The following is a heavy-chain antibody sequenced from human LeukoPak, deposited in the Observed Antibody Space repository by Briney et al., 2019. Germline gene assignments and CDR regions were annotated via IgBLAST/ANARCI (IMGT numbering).Heavy chain of an antibody. CDR2: IRSQRDGGIT. V-gene: IGHV3-15*01. CDR3: STVSGAGNKDFDY. Sequence: GGSLRLSCAASGFTFSDIWMSWVRQAPGKGLEWVGRIRSQRDGGITDYAAFVKGRFTISRDDSRDIVYLEMNSLTTEDTAVYSCSTVSGAGNKDFDYWGQGTLVSVSS. CDR1: GFTFSDIW. J-gene: IGHJ4*02. D-gene: IGHD3-10*01.